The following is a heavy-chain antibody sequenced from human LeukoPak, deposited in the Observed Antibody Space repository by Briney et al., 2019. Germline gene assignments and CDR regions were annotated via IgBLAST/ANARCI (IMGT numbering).Heavy chain of an antibody. CDR3: ARLYSSSYRLGDY. V-gene: IGHV3-11*01. D-gene: IGHD6-6*01. CDR1: GFTSSDYY. CDR2: ISSSGSTI. Sequence: VGSLRLSCAAPGFTSSDYYMSWIRQAPGKGLEWVSYISSSGSTIYYAHSVKGRFTISRDNAKNSLYLQMNSLRAEDTAVYYCARLYSSSYRLGDYGGQGTLVTVSS. J-gene: IGHJ4*02.